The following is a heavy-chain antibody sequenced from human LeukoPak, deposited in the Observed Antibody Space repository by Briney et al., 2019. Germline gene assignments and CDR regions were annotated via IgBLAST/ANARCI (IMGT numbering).Heavy chain of an antibody. V-gene: IGHV4-39*07. CDR2: IYYSGST. J-gene: IGHJ5*02. D-gene: IGHD1-20*01. Sequence: SETLSLTCTVSGGSISSSSYYWGWIRQPPGKGLEWIGSIYYSGSTYYNPSLKSRVTISVDTSKNQFSLKLSSVTAADTAVYYCARQYNWNLNWFDPWGQGTLVTVSS. CDR3: ARQYNWNLNWFDP. CDR1: GGSISSSSYY.